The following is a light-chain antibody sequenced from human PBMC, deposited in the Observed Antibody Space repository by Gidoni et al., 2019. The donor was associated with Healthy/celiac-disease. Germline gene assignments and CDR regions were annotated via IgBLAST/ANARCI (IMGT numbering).Light chain of an antibody. V-gene: IGKV1-8*01. CDR2: AAS. Sequence: IRMTQSPSSFSASTGDRVTITCRASQGISSYLAWYQQKPGKAPKLLIYAASTLQSGVPSRFRGSGSGTDFPLTISCLQSEDFATYYCQQYYSYPRTFGQGTKVEIK. CDR3: QQYYSYPRT. J-gene: IGKJ1*01. CDR1: QGISSY.